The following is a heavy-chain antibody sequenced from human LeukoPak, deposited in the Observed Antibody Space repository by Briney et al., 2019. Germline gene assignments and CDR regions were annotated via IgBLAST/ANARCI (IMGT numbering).Heavy chain of an antibody. Sequence: GGSLRLSCAASGFTFSSYAMSWVRQAPGKGLEWVSAISGSGGSTYYADSVKGRFTISRDNSKNTLYLQMSSPRAEDTAVYYCAKCYYDSSGYYFGAFDIWGQGTMVTVSS. CDR3: AKCYYDSSGYYFGAFDI. V-gene: IGHV3-23*01. CDR1: GFTFSSYA. CDR2: ISGSGGST. J-gene: IGHJ3*02. D-gene: IGHD3-22*01.